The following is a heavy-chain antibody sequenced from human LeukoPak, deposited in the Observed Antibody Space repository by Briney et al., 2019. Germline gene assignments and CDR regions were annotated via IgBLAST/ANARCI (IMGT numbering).Heavy chain of an antibody. CDR1: GGSISSYY. V-gene: IGHV4-59*08. CDR2: IYYSGGT. Sequence: SETLSLTCTVSGGSISSYYWSWIRQPPGKGLEWIGYIYYSGGTNYDPSLKSRVTISVDTSKNQFSLKLSSVTAADTAVYYCARHPATGLLDYWGQGTLATVSS. D-gene: IGHD1-26*01. J-gene: IGHJ4*02. CDR3: ARHPATGLLDY.